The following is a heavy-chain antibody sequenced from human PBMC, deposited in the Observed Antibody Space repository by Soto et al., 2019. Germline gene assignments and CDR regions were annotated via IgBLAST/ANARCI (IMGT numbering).Heavy chain of an antibody. J-gene: IGHJ4*02. CDR1: GGALSSYY. D-gene: IGHD3-16*01. Sequence: QVQLQESGPGLVKPSETLSLTGTFSGGALSSYYWSWIRQPPAKGLECIGYIDSSGLTNYNPSLKSIVTFSLDTSTEQLSLKLPSVTAADTAVYYCARHRRLCGPFDSWGQGTLVTVS. V-gene: IGHV4-59*08. CDR2: IDSSGLT. CDR3: ARHRRLCGPFDS.